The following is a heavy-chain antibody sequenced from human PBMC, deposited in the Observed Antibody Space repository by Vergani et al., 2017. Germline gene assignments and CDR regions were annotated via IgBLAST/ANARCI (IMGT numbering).Heavy chain of an antibody. Sequence: EVQLVESGGGLVQPGRSLRLSCAASGFTFDDYAMHWVRQAPGTGLEWVSGISWNSGSIGYADSLKGRFTISRDNAKNSRYLQMNSPRAEDTALYYCAKDAYYGGNSGYFQHWGQGTLVTVSS. CDR1: GFTFDDYA. J-gene: IGHJ1*01. V-gene: IGHV3-9*01. D-gene: IGHD4-23*01. CDR2: ISWNSGSI. CDR3: AKDAYYGGNSGYFQH.